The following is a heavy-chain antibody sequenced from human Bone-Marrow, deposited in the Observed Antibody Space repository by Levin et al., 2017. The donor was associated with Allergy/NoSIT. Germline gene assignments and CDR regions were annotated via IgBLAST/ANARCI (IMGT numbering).Heavy chain of an antibody. CDR2: IWYDGSKT. CDR1: GFSFSRYA. CDR3: ARANDNGGSNHYYGVDV. Sequence: LTGGSLRLSCEASGFSFSRYAIHWVRQAPGKGLEWVALIWYDGSKTFYVDSVKGRFTTSRDNSKNTAYLQMNTLRVEDTAIYYCARANDNGGSNHYYGVDVWGQGTTVTVSS. V-gene: IGHV3-33*01. D-gene: IGHD4-23*01. J-gene: IGHJ6*02.